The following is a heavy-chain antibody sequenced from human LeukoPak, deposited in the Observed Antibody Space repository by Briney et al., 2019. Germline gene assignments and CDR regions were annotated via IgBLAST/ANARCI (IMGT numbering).Heavy chain of an antibody. CDR1: GYSISSGYS. J-gene: IGHJ4*02. CDR2: IYHSGST. CDR3: ATRSSQFNFDY. D-gene: IGHD2-2*01. V-gene: IGHV4-38-2*01. Sequence: PSETLSLTCAVSGYSISSGYSWGWIRQPPGKGLEWIGSIYHSGSTYYNPSLKSRVTISVDTSKNQFSLKLSSVTAADTAVYYCATRSSQFNFDYWGQGTLVTVSS.